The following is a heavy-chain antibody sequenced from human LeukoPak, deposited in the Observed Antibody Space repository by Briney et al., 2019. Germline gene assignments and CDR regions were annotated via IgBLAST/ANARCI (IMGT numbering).Heavy chain of an antibody. J-gene: IGHJ6*04. V-gene: IGHV3-23*01. CDR2: ISGSGGST. CDR1: GFTFSSYA. D-gene: IGHD2-2*01. Sequence: GGSLRLSCAASGFTFSSYAMSWVRQAPGKELEWVSAISGSGGSTYYADSVKGRFTISRDNSKNTLYLQMNSLRAEDTAVYYCAKRFSVVVPAAEPDFVDVWGKGTTVTVSS. CDR3: AKRFSVVVPAAEPDFVDV.